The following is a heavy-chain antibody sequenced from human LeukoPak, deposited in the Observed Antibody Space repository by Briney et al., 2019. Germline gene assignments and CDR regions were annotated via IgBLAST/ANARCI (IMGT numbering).Heavy chain of an antibody. CDR1: GGSISSSSYY. Sequence: SETLSLTCTVSGGSISSSSYYWGWIRQPPGKGLEWIGSIYHSGSTYYNPSLKSRVTISVDTSKNQFSLKLSSVTAADTAVYYCARDGYNGLEWEFDYWGQGTLVTVSS. CDR3: ARDGYNGLEWEFDY. D-gene: IGHD3-22*01. J-gene: IGHJ4*02. CDR2: IYHSGST. V-gene: IGHV4-39*07.